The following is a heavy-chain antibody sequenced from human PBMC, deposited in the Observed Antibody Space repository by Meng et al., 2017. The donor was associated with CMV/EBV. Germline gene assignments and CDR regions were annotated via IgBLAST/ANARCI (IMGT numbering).Heavy chain of an antibody. Sequence: QGHLRGPGPGLVKPSGTLSLTCTVSGGSISSYYWSWIRQPAGKGLEWIGRIYTSGSTNYNPSLKSRVTMSVDTSKNQFSLKLSSVTAADTAVYYCARAGRPTYYYYYMDVWSKGTTVTVSS. CDR3: ARAGRPTYYYYYMDV. CDR1: GGSISSYY. CDR2: IYTSGST. V-gene: IGHV4-4*07. J-gene: IGHJ6*03.